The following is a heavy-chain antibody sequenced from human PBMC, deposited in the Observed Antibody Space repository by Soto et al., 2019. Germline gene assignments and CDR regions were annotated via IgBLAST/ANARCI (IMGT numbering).Heavy chain of an antibody. D-gene: IGHD1-26*01. CDR3: AKVPRELVRTHYFRY. V-gene: IGHV3-23*01. Sequence: EVHLLESGGALVPPGGSLRLSCAASGFTFSNYAMRWVRQAPGKGLEWVSGISSSEDITKYADSVKGRFTISRDNSNNMLYLQMNSLRAEDTAVYYCAKVPRELVRTHYFRYWGQGTLVTVSS. CDR1: GFTFSNYA. J-gene: IGHJ4*02. CDR2: ISSSEDIT.